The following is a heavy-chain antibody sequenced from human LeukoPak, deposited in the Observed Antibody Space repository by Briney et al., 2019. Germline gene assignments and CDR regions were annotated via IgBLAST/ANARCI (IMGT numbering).Heavy chain of an antibody. CDR1: GGSISSGGYY. V-gene: IGHV4-31*03. Sequence: SETLSLTCTVSGGSISSGGYYWSWIRQHPGKGLEWIGYIYYSGSTYYNPSLKSRVTISVDTSKNQFSLKLSSVTAADTAVYYCARDHFFYYDSSGYFDYWGQGTLVTVSS. J-gene: IGHJ4*02. CDR3: ARDHFFYYDSSGYFDY. CDR2: IYYSGST. D-gene: IGHD3-22*01.